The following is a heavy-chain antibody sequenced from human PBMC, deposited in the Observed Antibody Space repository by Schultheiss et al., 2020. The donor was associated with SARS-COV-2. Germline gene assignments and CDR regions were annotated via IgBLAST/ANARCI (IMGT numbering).Heavy chain of an antibody. CDR2: ISSSSSYI. CDR1: GFTFSSYE. V-gene: IGHV3-21*04. Sequence: GGSLRLSCAASGFTFSSYEMNWVRQAPGKGLEWVSSISSSSSYIYYADSVKGRFTISRDNAKNSLYLQMNSLRAEDTAVYYCAKIGAVAGTYYYGMDVWGQGTTVTVSS. D-gene: IGHD6-19*01. J-gene: IGHJ6*02. CDR3: AKIGAVAGTYYYGMDV.